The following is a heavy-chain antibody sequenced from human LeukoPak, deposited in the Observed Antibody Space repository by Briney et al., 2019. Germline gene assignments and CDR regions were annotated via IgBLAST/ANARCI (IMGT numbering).Heavy chain of an antibody. CDR1: GFTFSNYA. D-gene: IGHD4-11*01. Sequence: PGGSLRLSCAASGFTFSNYAMSWVRQAPGKGLEWVSAISGSGGSTYYADSVKGRFTISRDNSKNTLYLQMNSLRAEDTAVYYCAKDTPNYSNYRVINWFDPWGQGTLVTVSS. J-gene: IGHJ5*02. CDR3: AKDTPNYSNYRVINWFDP. V-gene: IGHV3-23*01. CDR2: ISGSGGST.